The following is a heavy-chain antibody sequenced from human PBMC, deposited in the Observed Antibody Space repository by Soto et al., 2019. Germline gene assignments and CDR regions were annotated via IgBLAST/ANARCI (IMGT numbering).Heavy chain of an antibody. J-gene: IGHJ4*02. V-gene: IGHV3-23*01. D-gene: IGHD3-22*01. CDR3: AKEKKGRHYYDSSGYYY. CDR2: ISGSGGST. Sequence: PGGSLRLSCAASGSTFSSYAMSWVRQAPGKGLEWVSAISGSGGSTYYADSVKDRFTISRDNSKNTLYLQMNSLRAEDTAVYYCAKEKKGRHYYDSSGYYYWGQGTLVTVSS. CDR1: GSTFSSYA.